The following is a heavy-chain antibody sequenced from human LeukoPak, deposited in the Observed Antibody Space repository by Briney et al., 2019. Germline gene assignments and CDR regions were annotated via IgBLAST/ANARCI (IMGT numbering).Heavy chain of an antibody. V-gene: IGHV3-23*01. CDR1: GFTFSTYS. CDR3: AKDVVPDSGWDLDY. D-gene: IGHD6-19*01. CDR2: IYPSGDST. Sequence: PGGSLRLSCAASGFTFSTYSMTWVRQGPGKGLEWLSSIYPSGDSTFYADSVKGRFTISRDNSKNTLYLQMSSLRTEDTAIYYCAKDVVPDSGWDLDYWGQGTLVTVSS. J-gene: IGHJ4*02.